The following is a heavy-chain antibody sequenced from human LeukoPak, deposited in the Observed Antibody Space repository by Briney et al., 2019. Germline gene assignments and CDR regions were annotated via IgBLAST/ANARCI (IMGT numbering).Heavy chain of an antibody. V-gene: IGHV3-48*03. CDR2: ISSSGSTI. J-gene: IGHJ5*02. Sequence: PGGFLRLSCAASGFTFSSYEMNWVRQAPGKGLEWVSYISSSGSTIYYADSVKGRFTISRDNARNSLYLQMNSLRAEDTAVYYCARVITMVRGVIGGWFDPWAREPWSPSPQ. CDR1: GFTFSSYE. D-gene: IGHD3-10*01. CDR3: ARVITMVRGVIGGWFDP.